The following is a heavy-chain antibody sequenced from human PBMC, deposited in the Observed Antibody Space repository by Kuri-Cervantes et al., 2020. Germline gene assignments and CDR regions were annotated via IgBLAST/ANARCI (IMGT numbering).Heavy chain of an antibody. CDR3: ARAPPYNWNDSYWAFDI. J-gene: IGHJ3*02. V-gene: IGHV5-51*01. D-gene: IGHD1-1*01. Sequence: GESLEISRKGSGYSFSRFWIGWVRPMPGKGLEWMGIIYPGDSDTRYSPSFQGQVPISADKSISTAYLQWSSLKAWDTAMYYCARAPPYNWNDSYWAFDIWGQGTMVTVSS. CDR2: IYPGDSDT. CDR1: GYSFSRFW.